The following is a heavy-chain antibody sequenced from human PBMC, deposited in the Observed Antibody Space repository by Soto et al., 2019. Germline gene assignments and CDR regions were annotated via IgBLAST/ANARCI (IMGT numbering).Heavy chain of an antibody. CDR3: SFGDCYKASANAYYYGMDV. CDR1: GGTFSSSA. D-gene: IGHD2-21*01. CDR2: IIPIFGTA. Sequence: QVQLVQSVAVVKKPGSSVKVSCKASGGTFSSSAISWVRQAHGQGLEWMGGIIPIFGTANYSQKFQGRVTITAVESTSTAYMELSSLISEDKAVYYCSFGDCYKASANAYYYGMDVWGQGNTVTVSS. V-gene: IGHV1-69*01. J-gene: IGHJ6*02.